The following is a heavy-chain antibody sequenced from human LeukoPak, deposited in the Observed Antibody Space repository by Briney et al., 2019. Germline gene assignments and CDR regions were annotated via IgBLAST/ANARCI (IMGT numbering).Heavy chain of an antibody. CDR3: TRDGGVAVTPLDFHF. CDR2: VSYSGST. V-gene: IGHV4-59*11. J-gene: IGHJ4*02. Sequence: SETLSLTCTASGASISSHYWSWIRQSPGKGLEWIGYVSYSGSTDYNPSLKSRVTLSVDTSKNQISLRLSSVTAADTAVYYCTRDGGVAVTPLDFHFWGQGTLVTVSS. D-gene: IGHD6-19*01. CDR1: GASISSHY.